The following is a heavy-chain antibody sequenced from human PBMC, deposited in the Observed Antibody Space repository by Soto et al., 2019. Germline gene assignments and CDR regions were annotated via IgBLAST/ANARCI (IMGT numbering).Heavy chain of an antibody. Sequence: QVQLVQSGGEVKKPGSSVTVSCKASGGTFGNSAISWVRQAPGQGLEWMGGIIPIFPTPDYAQKFQGRVTXXXDXXXXXXXXXXXXXXXXXXXXXXXXXXXXXXXXXXXXXXGMDVWGQGTTVTVSS. J-gene: IGHJ6*02. CDR3: XXXXXXXXXXXXXXXGMDV. CDR1: GGTFGNSA. CDR2: IIPIFPTP. V-gene: IGHV1-69*05.